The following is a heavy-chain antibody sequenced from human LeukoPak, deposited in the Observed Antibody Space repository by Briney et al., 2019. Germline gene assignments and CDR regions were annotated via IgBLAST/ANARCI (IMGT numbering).Heavy chain of an antibody. CDR1: GFTFSDYY. CDR2: ISSGGSTI. CDR3: AKDLGVYCSTPSCPADY. V-gene: IGHV3-11*01. D-gene: IGHD2-2*01. J-gene: IGHJ4*02. Sequence: GGSLRLSCAASGFTFSDYYMSWIRQAPGKGLEWVSYISSGGSTIYYADSVKGRFTISRDNAKNSLFLQMNSLRADDTAFYYCAKDLGVYCSTPSCPADYWGQGTLVTVSS.